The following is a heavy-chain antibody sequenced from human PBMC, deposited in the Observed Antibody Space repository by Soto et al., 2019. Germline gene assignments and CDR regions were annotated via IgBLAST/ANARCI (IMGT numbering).Heavy chain of an antibody. CDR1: GGTFSSYT. V-gene: IGHV1-69*08. Sequence: QVQLVQSGAEVKKPGSSVKVSCKASGGTFSSYTISWVRQAPGQGLEWMGRIIPILGIASYAQKFQGRVTITADKSTSTAYMELSSLRSEDTTVYYCARETYYDILTGYSNQNNWFDPWGQGTLVTVSS. CDR3: ARETYYDILTGYSNQNNWFDP. CDR2: IIPILGIA. D-gene: IGHD3-9*01. J-gene: IGHJ5*02.